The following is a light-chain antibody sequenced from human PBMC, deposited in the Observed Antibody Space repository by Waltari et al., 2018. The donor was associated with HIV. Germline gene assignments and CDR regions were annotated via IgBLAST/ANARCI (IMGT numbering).Light chain of an antibody. CDR3: GTWDNSLSAYVL. Sequence: QSVLTQPPSVSAAPGQKVTISCSGSSSTIGNNYVSWYQQLPGTAPKLLIYDKSKRPSGIPDRFSAPNAGTSATLVITGLQIGDEADYFCGTWDNSLSAYVLFGGGTKLTVL. CDR2: DKS. J-gene: IGLJ2*01. V-gene: IGLV1-51*01. CDR1: SSTIGNNY.